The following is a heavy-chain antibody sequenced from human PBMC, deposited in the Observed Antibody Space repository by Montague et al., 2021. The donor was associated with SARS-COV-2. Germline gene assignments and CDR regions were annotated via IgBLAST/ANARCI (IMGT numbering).Heavy chain of an antibody. CDR2: IWYDGSNK. CDR1: GFTFSSYG. D-gene: IGHD6-6*01. V-gene: IGHV3-33*01. Sequence: SLRLSCAASGFTFSSYGMHWVRQAPGKGLEWVAVIWYDGSNKYYADSVKGRFTISRDNSKNTLYLQMNSLRAEDTAVYYCASQLVPRRHFDCWGQGTLVTVSS. J-gene: IGHJ4*02. CDR3: ASQLVPRRHFDC.